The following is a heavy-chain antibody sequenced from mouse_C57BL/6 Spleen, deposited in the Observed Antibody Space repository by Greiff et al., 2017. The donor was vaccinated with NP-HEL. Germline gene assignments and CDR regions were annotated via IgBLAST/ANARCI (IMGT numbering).Heavy chain of an antibody. CDR1: GFTFSNYW. CDR3: TGGVWAPYY. Sequence: EVKVVESGGGLVQPGGSMKLSCVASGFTFSNYWMNWVRQSPEKGLEWVAQIRLKSDNYATHYAESVKGRFTISRDDSKRSAYLKINNLRAEDNGIDYCTGGVWAPYYWGQGTTLTVSA. J-gene: IGHJ2*01. CDR2: IRLKSDNYAT. D-gene: IGHD4-1*01. V-gene: IGHV6-3*01.